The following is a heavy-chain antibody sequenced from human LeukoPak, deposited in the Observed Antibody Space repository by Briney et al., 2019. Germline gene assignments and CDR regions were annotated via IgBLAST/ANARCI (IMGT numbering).Heavy chain of an antibody. J-gene: IGHJ4*02. Sequence: SETLSLTCAVSGYSISSGYYWGWIRQPPGKGLEWIGSIYHSGSTYYNPSLKSRATISVDTSKNQFSLKLSSVTAADTAVYYCARGYYDSSGAFDYWGQGTLVTVSS. CDR2: IYHSGST. V-gene: IGHV4-38-2*01. CDR1: GYSISSGYY. D-gene: IGHD3-22*01. CDR3: ARGYYDSSGAFDY.